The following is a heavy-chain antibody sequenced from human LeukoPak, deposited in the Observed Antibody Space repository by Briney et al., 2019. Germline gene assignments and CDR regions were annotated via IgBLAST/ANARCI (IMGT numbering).Heavy chain of an antibody. CDR2: ISAYNGNT. Sequence: ASVKVSCKASGYTFTSYGISWVRQAPGQGLEWMGWISAYNGNTNCAQKLQGRVTMTTDTSTSTAYMELRSLRSDDTAVYYCAQIAAAGSGPDYWGQGTLVTVSS. D-gene: IGHD6-13*01. CDR3: AQIAAAGSGPDY. V-gene: IGHV1-18*01. CDR1: GYTFTSYG. J-gene: IGHJ4*02.